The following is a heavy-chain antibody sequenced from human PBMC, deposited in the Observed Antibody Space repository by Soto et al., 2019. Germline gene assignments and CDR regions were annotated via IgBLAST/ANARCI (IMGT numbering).Heavy chain of an antibody. J-gene: IGHJ3*02. CDR3: ARKNYRQSDAFDI. D-gene: IGHD1-7*01. CDR2: ICSSSTI. CDR1: GFTVSSNY. V-gene: IGHV3-48*01. Sequence: GGSLRLACAASGFTVSSNYMSWVCQAPGKGLEWVSDICSSSTIYYADSVKGRFTISRDNAKNSLYLQMNSLRAEDTAVYYCARKNYRQSDAFDIWGQGTMVTV.